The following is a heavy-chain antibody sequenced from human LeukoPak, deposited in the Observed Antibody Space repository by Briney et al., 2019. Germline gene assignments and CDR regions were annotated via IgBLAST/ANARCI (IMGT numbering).Heavy chain of an antibody. V-gene: IGHV3-15*01. Sequence: GGSLRLSCAASGFTFSNAWMSWVGQPPGKGLDWVGRIKTKTDGGTTAFAAPVKGRFTMSRDDSKNTLYLQMNSLKTEDTAMYYCTTGGLWYSGRVFWGQGTLVTVS. D-gene: IGHD3-10*01. CDR2: IKTKTDGGTT. J-gene: IGHJ4*02. CDR1: GFTFSNAW. CDR3: TTGGLWYSGRVF.